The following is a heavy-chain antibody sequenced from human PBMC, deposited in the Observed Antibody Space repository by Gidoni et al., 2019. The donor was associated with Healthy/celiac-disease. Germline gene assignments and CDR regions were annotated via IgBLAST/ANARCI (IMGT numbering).Heavy chain of an antibody. CDR2: IYWDDDK. J-gene: IGHJ4*02. CDR1: GFSLGTSGVG. CDR3: AHSKMAAAGKFSYFDY. V-gene: IGHV2-5*02. Sequence: QITLKESGPTLVKPTQTLTPTCTFSGFSLGTSGVGVGWIRQPPGKALEWLALIYWDDDKRYSPSLKSRLTITKDTSKNQVVLTMTNMDPVDTATYYCAHSKMAAAGKFSYFDYWGQGTLVTVSS. D-gene: IGHD6-13*01.